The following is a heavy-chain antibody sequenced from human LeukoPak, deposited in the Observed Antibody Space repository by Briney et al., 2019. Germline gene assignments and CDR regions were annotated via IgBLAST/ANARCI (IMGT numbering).Heavy chain of an antibody. CDR1: GYSISSGYY. CDR3: ARVSGYDWESFYDY. J-gene: IGHJ4*02. CDR2: IYHSGST. D-gene: IGHD5-12*01. Sequence: SETLSFTCTVSGYSISSGYYWGWIRQPPGKGLEWIGSIYHSGSTYYNPSLKSRVTISVDTSKNQFSLKLSSVTAADTAMYYCARVSGYDWESFYDYWGQGSLVTVSS. V-gene: IGHV4-38-2*02.